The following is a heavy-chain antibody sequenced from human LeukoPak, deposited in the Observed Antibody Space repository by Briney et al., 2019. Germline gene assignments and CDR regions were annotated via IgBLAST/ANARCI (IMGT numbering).Heavy chain of an antibody. D-gene: IGHD3-10*01. J-gene: IGHJ3*02. CDR1: GFTFSSYS. CDR2: ISSSSSYI. V-gene: IGHV3-21*01. CDR3: ARVLYGSGSYYNGFDAFDI. Sequence: PGGSLRLSCAASGFTFSSYSMNWVRQAPGKGLEWVSSISSSSSYIYYADSVKGRFTISRDNAKNSLYLQMNSLRAEDTAVYYCARVLYGSGSYYNGFDAFDIWGQGTMVTVSS.